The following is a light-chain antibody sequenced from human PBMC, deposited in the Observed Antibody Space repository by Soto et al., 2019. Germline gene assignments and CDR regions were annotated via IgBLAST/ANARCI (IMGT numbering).Light chain of an antibody. Sequence: EIVMTQSPATLSVSPGERATLSCRASQSVSTNLAWYQQKPGQAPRLLIFGASTRATDVPTRFSGSGSGTEFTLTICTLQSEDFAHYYCLQHNTWPRTFGQGTRLEI. CDR1: QSVSTN. CDR3: LQHNTWPRT. CDR2: GAS. V-gene: IGKV3-15*01. J-gene: IGKJ1*01.